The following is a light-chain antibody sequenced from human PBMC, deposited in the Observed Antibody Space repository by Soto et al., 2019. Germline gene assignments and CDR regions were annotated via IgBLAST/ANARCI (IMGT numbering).Light chain of an antibody. CDR2: GAS. CDR3: QQRSAWPFT. J-gene: IGKJ4*01. Sequence: EIVLTQSPGTLSLSPGERATLSCRASRDVSSSYLAWYQQKPGQAPRLLIYGASGRATGIPARFSGSGSETDFTLTISRLEPEDFAVYYCQQRSAWPFTFGGGTSVLIK. V-gene: IGKV3D-20*02. CDR1: RDVSSSY.